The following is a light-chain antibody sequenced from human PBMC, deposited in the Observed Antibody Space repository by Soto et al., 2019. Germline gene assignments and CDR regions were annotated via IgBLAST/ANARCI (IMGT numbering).Light chain of an antibody. Sequence: EIVLTQSPGTLSLSPGERATLSCRASQSVSSNYLAWYQQKPGQAPRLLIYGASSRATGVPDRFTGSGSGTDFTLTISRLEPEDFAMYYCQHYGDSPRRFDQGTKVEI. CDR1: QSVSSNY. CDR2: GAS. CDR3: QHYGDSPRR. J-gene: IGKJ1*01. V-gene: IGKV3-20*01.